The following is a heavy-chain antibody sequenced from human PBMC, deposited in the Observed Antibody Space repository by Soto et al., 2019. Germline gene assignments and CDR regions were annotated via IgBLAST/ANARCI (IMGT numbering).Heavy chain of an antibody. CDR3: AGFDYGDFYYYYGMDV. CDR2: ISAYNGNT. V-gene: IGHV1-18*01. D-gene: IGHD4-17*01. Sequence: ASVKVSCKASGYTFTRYGISWVRQAPGQGLEWMGWISAYNGNTNYAQKLQGRVTMTTDTSTSTAYMELRSLRSDDTAVYYCAGFDYGDFYYYYGMDVWGQGTTVTVSS. CDR1: GYTFTRYG. J-gene: IGHJ6*02.